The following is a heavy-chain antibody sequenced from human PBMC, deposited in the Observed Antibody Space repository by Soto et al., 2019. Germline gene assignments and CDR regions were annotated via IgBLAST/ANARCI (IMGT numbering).Heavy chain of an antibody. D-gene: IGHD1-26*01. Sequence: QVQLVQSGAEVKKPGSSVKVSCKASRGTFSSYAISWVRQAPGQGLEWMGGIIPIYGPANYAQKFQGRVTITTDESTSTADMELSSLRSEDTAVDYCARVSGAIAWFVPWGQGPMVTVSA. V-gene: IGHV1-69*05. CDR1: RGTFSSYA. CDR2: IIPIYGPA. J-gene: IGHJ5*02. CDR3: ARVSGAIAWFVP.